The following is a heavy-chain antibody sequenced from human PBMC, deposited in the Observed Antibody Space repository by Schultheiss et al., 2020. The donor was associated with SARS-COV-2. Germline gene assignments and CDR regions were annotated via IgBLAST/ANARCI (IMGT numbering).Heavy chain of an antibody. CDR1: GGSISSYY. D-gene: IGHD6-13*01. V-gene: IGHV4-59*05. CDR2: IYHSGST. J-gene: IGHJ3*02. CDR3: AREGAAAGPEGAFDI. Sequence: SQTLSLTCTVSGGSISSYYWSWIRQPPGKGLEWIGSIYHSGSTYYNPSLKSRVTISVDTSKNQFSLKLSSVTAADTAVYYCAREGAAAGPEGAFDIWGQGTMVTVSS.